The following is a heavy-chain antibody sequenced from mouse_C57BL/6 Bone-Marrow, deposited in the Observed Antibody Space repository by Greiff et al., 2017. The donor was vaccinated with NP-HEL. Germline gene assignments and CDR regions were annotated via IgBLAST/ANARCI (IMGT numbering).Heavy chain of an antibody. CDR2: IYPGNSDT. D-gene: IGHD1-1*01. V-gene: IGHV1-5*01. CDR1: GYTFTSYW. CDR3: TRSITTVVAPMDY. J-gene: IGHJ4*01. Sequence: EVQVVESGTVLARPGASVKMSCKTSGYTFTSYWMHWVKQRPGQGLEWIGAIYPGNSDTSYNQKFKGKAKLTAVTSASTAYMELSSLTNEDSAVYYCTRSITTVVAPMDYWGQGTSVTVSS.